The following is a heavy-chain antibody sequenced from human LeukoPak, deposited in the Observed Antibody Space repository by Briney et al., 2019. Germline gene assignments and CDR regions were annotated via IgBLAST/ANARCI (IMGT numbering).Heavy chain of an antibody. V-gene: IGHV4-39*07. CDR2: IYYSGST. D-gene: IGHD3/OR15-3a*01. Sequence: SETLSLTCTVSGGSISSSSYYWGWIRQPPGKGLEWIGSIYYSGSTNYNPSLKSRVTISVDTSKNQFSLKLSSVTAADTAVYYCARRVVCGYYDFWTVSLCDAFDIWGQGTMVTVSS. CDR1: GGSISSSSYY. CDR3: ARRVVCGYYDFWTVSLCDAFDI. J-gene: IGHJ3*02.